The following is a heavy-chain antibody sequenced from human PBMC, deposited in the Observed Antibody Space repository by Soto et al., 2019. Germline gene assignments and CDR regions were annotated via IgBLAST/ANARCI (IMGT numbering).Heavy chain of an antibody. CDR1: GYTFTSYA. J-gene: IGHJ5*02. Sequence: QVQLVQSGAEEKKPGASVKVSCKASGYTFTSYAMHWVRQAPGQRLEWMGWINAGNGNTKYTQKFQGRVTITRDTTASRAYMELSSLMSEDTAVYYCAGVTPVWCGPWGQGSLVSVSS. D-gene: IGHD2-21*02. V-gene: IGHV1-3*05. CDR2: INAGNGNT. CDR3: AGVTPVWCGP.